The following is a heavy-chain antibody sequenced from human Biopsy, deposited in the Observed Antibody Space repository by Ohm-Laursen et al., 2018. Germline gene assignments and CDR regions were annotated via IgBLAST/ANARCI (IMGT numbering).Heavy chain of an antibody. J-gene: IGHJ5*02. CDR2: IYNTETT. CDR1: GGSIGSSTTYY. V-gene: IGHV4-39*01. CDR3: ARHPTGFWFDP. Sequence: GTLSLTCTVSGGSIGSSTTYYWAWLRQPPGKGLEWIRSIYNTETTFYNPSLKSRVTISVDTSTNQFSLKVSSVTAADMALYFCARHPTGFWFDPWGHGTLVTVSS.